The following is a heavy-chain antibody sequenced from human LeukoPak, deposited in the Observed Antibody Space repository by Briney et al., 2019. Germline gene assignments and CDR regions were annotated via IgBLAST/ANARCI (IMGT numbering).Heavy chain of an antibody. J-gene: IGHJ4*02. Sequence: GGSLRLSCAASGFTVSSNYMSWVRQAPGKGLEWVSVIYSGGSTYYADSVKGRFTISRDNSKNTLYLQMNSLRAEDTAVYYCAKQQLVSVFDYWGQGTLVTVSS. CDR1: GFTVSSNY. D-gene: IGHD6-13*01. CDR2: IYSGGST. V-gene: IGHV3-66*01. CDR3: AKQQLVSVFDY.